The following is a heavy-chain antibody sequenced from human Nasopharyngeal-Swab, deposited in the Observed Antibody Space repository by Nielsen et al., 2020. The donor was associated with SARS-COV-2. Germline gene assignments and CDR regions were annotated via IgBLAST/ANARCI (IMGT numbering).Heavy chain of an antibody. CDR2: IYSGGSST. J-gene: IGHJ4*02. CDR3: AKDPRTYSSSWYFDY. D-gene: IGHD6-13*01. CDR1: GFTFSSYA. Sequence: GGSLRLSCAASGFTFSSYAMSWVLQAPGKGLEWVSVIYSGGSSTYYADSVKGRFTISRDNSKNTLYLQMNSLRAEDTAVYYCAKDPRTYSSSWYFDYWGQGTLVTVSS. V-gene: IGHV3-23*03.